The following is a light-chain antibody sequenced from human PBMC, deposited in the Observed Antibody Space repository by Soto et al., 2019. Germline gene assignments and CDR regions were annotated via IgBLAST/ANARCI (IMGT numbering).Light chain of an antibody. CDR3: QKCKVAPFT. CDR2: AAS. Sequence: DIQMTQSPSSLSASLGDRVTLTCRASQGIDNHLAWYQQKPGKAPKLLIYAASTLHSGVPSRFTGSGSGTDFTLTISSLQPEDAATYYCQKCKVAPFTFGGGTKVDIK. J-gene: IGKJ4*01. CDR1: QGIDNH. V-gene: IGKV1-27*01.